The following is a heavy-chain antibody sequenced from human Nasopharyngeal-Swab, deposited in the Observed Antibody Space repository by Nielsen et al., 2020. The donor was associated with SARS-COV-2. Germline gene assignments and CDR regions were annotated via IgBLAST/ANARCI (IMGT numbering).Heavy chain of an antibody. Sequence: GGSLRLSCKGSGYSFTSCWIGWVRQMPGKGLEWMGIIYPGDSDTRYSPSFQGQVTISADKSISTAYLQWSSLKASDTAMYYCARLVSTTVTTTYFDYWGHGTLVTVSS. D-gene: IGHD4-17*01. CDR1: GYSFTSCW. CDR2: IYPGDSDT. CDR3: ARLVSTTVTTTYFDY. V-gene: IGHV5-51*01. J-gene: IGHJ4*01.